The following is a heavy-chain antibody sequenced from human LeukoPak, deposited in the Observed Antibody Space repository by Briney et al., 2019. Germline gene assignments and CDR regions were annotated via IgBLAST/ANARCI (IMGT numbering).Heavy chain of an antibody. CDR1: GFTFSSYA. CDR2: ISGSGGST. V-gene: IGHV3-23*01. D-gene: IGHD3-9*01. J-gene: IGHJ4*02. CDR3: AKDIYYDILTGYPTLDY. Sequence: PGGSLRLSCAASGFTFSSYAMSWVRQAPGKGLEWVSAISGSGGSTYYADSVKGRFTISRDNAKNSLYLQMNSLRAEDTALYYCAKDIYYDILTGYPTLDYWGQGTLVTVSS.